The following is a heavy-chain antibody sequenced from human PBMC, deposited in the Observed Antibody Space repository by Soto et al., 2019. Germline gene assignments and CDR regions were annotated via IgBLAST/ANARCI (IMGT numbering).Heavy chain of an antibody. D-gene: IGHD6-13*01. Sequence: QLQLQESGPGLVKPSETLSLTCTVSGGSISSSSYYWGWIRQPPGKGLEWIGRIYYSGRTDHNPSLKSRVTISVEPSKNQFTLKLSSVPAADTAVYYCASYSSSYYYYGMDVWGQGTTVTVSS. V-gene: IGHV4-39*01. CDR2: IYYSGRT. CDR3: ASYSSSYYYYGMDV. CDR1: GGSISSSSYY. J-gene: IGHJ6*02.